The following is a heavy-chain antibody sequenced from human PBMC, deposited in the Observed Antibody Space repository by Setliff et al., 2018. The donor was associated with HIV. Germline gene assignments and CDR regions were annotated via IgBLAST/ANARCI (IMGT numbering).Heavy chain of an antibody. CDR1: GGTFSSYA. CDR3: ARVFSSYGMDA. D-gene: IGHD3-3*01. J-gene: IGHJ6*02. Sequence: GASVKVSCKASGGTFSSYAVSWVRQAPGQGLEWMGAIIRVFETANYAQKFQGRVTITADESTSTAYMELSSLRSEDTAVYYCARVFSSYGMDAWGQGTTVTVSS. CDR2: IIRVFETA. V-gene: IGHV1-69*13.